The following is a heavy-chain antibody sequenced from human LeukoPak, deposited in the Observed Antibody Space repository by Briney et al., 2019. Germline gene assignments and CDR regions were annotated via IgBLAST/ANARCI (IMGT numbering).Heavy chain of an antibody. CDR1: GGTFSSYA. CDR2: IIPIFGTA. V-gene: IGHV1-69*05. J-gene: IGHJ4*02. D-gene: IGHD7-27*01. Sequence: SVKVSCKASGGTFSSYAISWVRQAPGQGLEWIGRIIPIFGTANYAQKFQGRVTITTDESTSTAYMELSSLRSEDTAVYYCARFPDWGYQSPLFDWGQGTLVTVSS. CDR3: ARFPDWGYQSPLFD.